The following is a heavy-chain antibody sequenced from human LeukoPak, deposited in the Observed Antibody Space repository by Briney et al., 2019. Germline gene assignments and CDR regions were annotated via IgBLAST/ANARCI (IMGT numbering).Heavy chain of an antibody. V-gene: IGHV3-23*01. CDR1: GFTFSSYA. D-gene: IGHD2-21*02. Sequence: GGSLRLSCGASGFTFSSYAMSWVRQAPGKGLEWVSAISGSGGSTYYADSVKGRFTISRDNSKNTLYLQMNSLRAEDTTVYYCAKDLAYCGGDCYPGGAFDIWGQGTMVTVSS. CDR2: ISGSGGST. J-gene: IGHJ3*02. CDR3: AKDLAYCGGDCYPGGAFDI.